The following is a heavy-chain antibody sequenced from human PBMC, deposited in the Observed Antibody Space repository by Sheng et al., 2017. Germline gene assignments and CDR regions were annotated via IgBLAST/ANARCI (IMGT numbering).Heavy chain of an antibody. J-gene: IGHJ4*03. Sequence: EVQLVESGGGLVQPGGSLRLSCAASGFTFSSYEMNWVRQAPGKGLEWVSYITSGSSTIYYADSVKGRFTISRDNAKNSLYLQMNSLIAEDTAVYYCARDSSSGWPSFDSWGRGTLVTVSS. CDR2: ITSGSSTI. CDR3: ARDSSSGWPSFDS. CDR1: GFTFSSYE. V-gene: IGHV3-48*03. D-gene: IGHD6-19*01.